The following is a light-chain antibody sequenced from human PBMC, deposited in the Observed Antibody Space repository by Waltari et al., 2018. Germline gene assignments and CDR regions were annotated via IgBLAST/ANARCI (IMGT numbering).Light chain of an antibody. Sequence: SSEVTQDPSVSVALGQTVRITCQGDILRSHFASWYQQMPGQAPILVIYGQNARPSGIPDRFSGSASGDTASLTITGGQAEDEADYYCNCRDTSGNHYVFGPGTKVTVL. CDR1: ILRSHF. J-gene: IGLJ1*01. CDR2: GQN. CDR3: NCRDTSGNHYV. V-gene: IGLV3-19*01.